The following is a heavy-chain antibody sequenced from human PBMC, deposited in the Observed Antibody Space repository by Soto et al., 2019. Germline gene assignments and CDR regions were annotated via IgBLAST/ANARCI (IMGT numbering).Heavy chain of an antibody. D-gene: IGHD1-1*01. CDR2: FYWDDDK. CDR3: AYRKGAATGTGNWFDP. J-gene: IGHJ5*02. CDR1: DSSLTTNGVG. V-gene: IGHV2-5*02. Sequence: SGPTRVNPTEPLTLTCTFSDSSLTTNGVGVGLIRQPPGKALEWLVLFYWDDDKRYSPSLQNRLTISKDTSKNQVVLTMANMAPEDTGTYYCAYRKGAATGTGNWFDPWGQGTPVTVYS.